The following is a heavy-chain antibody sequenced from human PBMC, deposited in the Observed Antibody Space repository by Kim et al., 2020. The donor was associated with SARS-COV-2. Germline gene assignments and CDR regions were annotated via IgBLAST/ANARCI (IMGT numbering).Heavy chain of an antibody. Sequence: GGSLRLSCTASGFTFSSYWMDWVRQAPGKGLEWVANIKYDGGEKYYVDSVKGRFTISRDNAKNSLYLQLNSLRAEDTAVYYCVRDLWWAQNLWGQGTLVTVFS. CDR2: IKYDGGEK. CDR1: GFTFSSYW. V-gene: IGHV3-7*01. D-gene: IGHD3-10*01. CDR3: VRDLWWAQNL. J-gene: IGHJ5*02.